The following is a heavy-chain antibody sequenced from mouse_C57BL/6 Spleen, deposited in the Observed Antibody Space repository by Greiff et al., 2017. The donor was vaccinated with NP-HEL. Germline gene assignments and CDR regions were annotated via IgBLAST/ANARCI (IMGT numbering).Heavy chain of an antibody. V-gene: IGHV1-54*01. CDR2: INPGSGGT. Sequence: VQLQQSGAELVRPGTSVKVSCKASGYAFTNYLIEWVKQRPGQGLEWIGVINPGSGGTNYNEKFKGKATLTADKSSSTAYMQLSSLTSEDSAVYFCARYGYYSNFGDYWGQGTTLTVSS. CDR1: GYAFTNYL. CDR3: ARYGYYSNFGDY. J-gene: IGHJ2*01. D-gene: IGHD2-5*01.